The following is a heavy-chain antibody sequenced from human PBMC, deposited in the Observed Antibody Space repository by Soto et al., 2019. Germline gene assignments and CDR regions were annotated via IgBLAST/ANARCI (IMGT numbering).Heavy chain of an antibody. Sequence: ASVKVSCKASGYTFTSYGISWVRQAPGQGLEWMGWMNPNSGNTGYAQKFQGRVTMTRNTSISTAYMELSSLRSEDTAVYYCARAVRGNYYYYMDVWGKGTTVTVSS. J-gene: IGHJ6*03. V-gene: IGHV1-8*02. D-gene: IGHD3-10*01. CDR3: ARAVRGNYYYYMDV. CDR1: GYTFTSYG. CDR2: MNPNSGNT.